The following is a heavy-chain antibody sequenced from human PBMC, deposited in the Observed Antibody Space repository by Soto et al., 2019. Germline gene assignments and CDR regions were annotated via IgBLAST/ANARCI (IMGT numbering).Heavy chain of an antibody. CDR2: IYYSGST. J-gene: IGHJ4*02. V-gene: IGHV4-59*01. CDR1: GGSISSYY. CDR3: ARRYGGNFDY. D-gene: IGHD3-16*01. Sequence: SETMSLTCTVSGGSISSYYWSWIRQPPGKGLEWIGYIYYSGSTNYNPSLKSRVTISVDTSKNQFSLKLSSVTAADTAVYYCARRYGGNFDYWGQGTLVTVSS.